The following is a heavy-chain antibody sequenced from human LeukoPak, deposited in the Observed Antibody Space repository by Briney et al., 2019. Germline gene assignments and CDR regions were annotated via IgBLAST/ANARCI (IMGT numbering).Heavy chain of an antibody. CDR1: GYTFTSYG. D-gene: IGHD6-6*01. J-gene: IGHJ6*02. CDR2: ISAYNGNT. CDR3: ERDFEDIAARPRYYYYYGMDV. V-gene: IGHV1-18*01. Sequence: ASVKVSCKASGYTFTSYGISWVRQAPGQGLEWMGWISAYNGNTSYAQKLQGRVTMTTDTSTSTAYMELRSLRSDDTAVYYCERDFEDIAARPRYYYYYGMDVWGQGTTVTVSS.